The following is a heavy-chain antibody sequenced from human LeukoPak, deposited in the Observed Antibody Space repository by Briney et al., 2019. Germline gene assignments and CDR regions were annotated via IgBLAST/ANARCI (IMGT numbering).Heavy chain of an antibody. V-gene: IGHV3-7*01. Sequence: GGSLRLSCAASGFTFSSYWMSWVRQAPGKGLEWVANIKQDGSEKYYVDSVKGRFTISRDNAKNSLYLQMNSLRAEDTAVYYCARGSTYYDSSGQVPFDYWGQGTLVTVSS. CDR1: GFTFSSYW. CDR3: ARGSTYYDSSGQVPFDY. D-gene: IGHD3-22*01. J-gene: IGHJ4*02. CDR2: IKQDGSEK.